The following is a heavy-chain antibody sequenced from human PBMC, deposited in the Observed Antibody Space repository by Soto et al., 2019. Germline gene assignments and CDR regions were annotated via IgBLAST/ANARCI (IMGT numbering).Heavy chain of an antibody. CDR3: AKDRKQGYSYGHDYYYYGMDV. Sequence: PGGSLRLSCAASGFTFSSYGMHWVRPAPGKGLGWVAVISYDGSNKYYADSVKGRFTISRDNSKNTLYLQMNSLRAEDTAVYYCAKDRKQGYSYGHDYYYYGMDVWGQGTTVTVSS. J-gene: IGHJ6*02. CDR1: GFTFSSYG. V-gene: IGHV3-30*18. CDR2: ISYDGSNK. D-gene: IGHD5-18*01.